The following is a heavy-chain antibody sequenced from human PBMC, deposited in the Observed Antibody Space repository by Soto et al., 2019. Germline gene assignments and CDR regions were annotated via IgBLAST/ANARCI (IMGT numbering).Heavy chain of an antibody. CDR1: GFTFSSYA. D-gene: IGHD3-10*01. CDR2: ISYDGSNK. J-gene: IGHJ4*02. CDR3: ARGLREWRPQNFDY. V-gene: IGHV3-30-3*01. Sequence: GGSLRLSCAASGFTFSSYAMHWVRPAPGKGLGRVAVISYDGSNKYYADSVKGRLTISRDNSKNTLYLQMNSLRAEDTAVYYCARGLREWRPQNFDYWGQGTLVTVSS.